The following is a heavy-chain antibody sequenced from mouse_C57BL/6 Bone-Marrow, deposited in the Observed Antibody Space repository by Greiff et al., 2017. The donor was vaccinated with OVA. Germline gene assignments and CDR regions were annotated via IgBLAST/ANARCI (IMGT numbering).Heavy chain of an antibody. V-gene: IGHV5-2*01. J-gene: IGHJ4*01. CDR3: ARHSNYPCYYAMDY. D-gene: IGHD2-5*01. CDR1: EYEFPSHD. Sequence: EVKLMESGGGLVQPGASLKLSCESNEYEFPSHDMSWVRKTPEKRLELVAAINRDGGSTYYPDTMESRFIISRDNTKKTLYLQMSSLRSEDTALYYCARHSNYPCYYAMDYWGQGTSVTVSS. CDR2: INRDGGST.